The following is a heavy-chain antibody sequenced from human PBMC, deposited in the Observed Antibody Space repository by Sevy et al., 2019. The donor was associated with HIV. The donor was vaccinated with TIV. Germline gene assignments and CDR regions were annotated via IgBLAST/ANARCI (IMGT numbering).Heavy chain of an antibody. CDR1: GASITSSTYY. Sequence: SETLSLTCSVSGASITSSTYYWGWIRQPPGKGLEWIGSTFYSGSTYYNPSLKSRVTFSVDTSRNHFSLNLASVTAADTAVYYCARHPERFCSGGHCYLYYFDYWGQANLVTVSS. CDR2: TFYSGST. V-gene: IGHV4-39*01. J-gene: IGHJ4*02. CDR3: ARHPERFCSGGHCYLYYFDY. D-gene: IGHD2-15*01.